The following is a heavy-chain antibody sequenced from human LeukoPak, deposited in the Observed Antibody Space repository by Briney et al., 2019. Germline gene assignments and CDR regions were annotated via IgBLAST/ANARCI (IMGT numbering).Heavy chain of an antibody. J-gene: IGHJ4*02. Sequence: ASVKVSCKTSGCTFTNYGISWVRQAPGQGLEWMGWISGYNGNTNYVQKFRGRVAMTADTSTSTVYMELRSLRSDDTAVYYCARDIATVQHQDWGQGTLVTVSS. CDR1: GCTFTNYG. D-gene: IGHD1-1*01. CDR3: ARDIATVQHQD. CDR2: ISGYNGNT. V-gene: IGHV1-18*01.